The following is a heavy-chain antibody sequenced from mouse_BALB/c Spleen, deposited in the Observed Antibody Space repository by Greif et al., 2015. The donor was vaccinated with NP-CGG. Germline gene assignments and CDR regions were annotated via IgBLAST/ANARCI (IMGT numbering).Heavy chain of an antibody. Sequence: VKLVESGPGLVAPSQSLSITCTVSGFSLTSYGVHGVRQPPGKGLEWLGVIWAGGSTNYNSALMSRLSISKDNSKSXVFLKMNSLQTDDTAMYYCAREGSSTFAYWGQGTLVTVSA. CDR3: AREGSSTFAY. V-gene: IGHV2-9*02. CDR1: GFSLTSYG. D-gene: IGHD1-1*01. CDR2: IWAGGST. J-gene: IGHJ3*01.